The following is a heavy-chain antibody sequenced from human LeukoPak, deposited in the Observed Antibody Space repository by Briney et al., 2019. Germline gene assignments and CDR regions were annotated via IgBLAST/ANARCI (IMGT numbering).Heavy chain of an antibody. Sequence: PSETLSLTCAVYGGSFSGYYWSWIRQPPGKGLEWIREINHSGSTNYNPSLKSRVTISVDTSKNQFSLKLSSVTAADTAVYYCARVGTYYYDSRREPADYWGQGTLVTVSS. CDR1: GGSFSGYY. V-gene: IGHV4-34*01. CDR2: INHSGST. D-gene: IGHD3-22*01. J-gene: IGHJ4*02. CDR3: ARVGTYYYDSRREPADY.